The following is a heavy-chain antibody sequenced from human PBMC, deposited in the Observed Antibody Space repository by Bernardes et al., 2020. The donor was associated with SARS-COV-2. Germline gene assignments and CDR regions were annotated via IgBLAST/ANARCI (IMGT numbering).Heavy chain of an antibody. CDR3: TRHGGRHFDF. CDR2: INHSGGT. D-gene: IGHD2-15*01. J-gene: IGHJ4*02. V-gene: IGHV4-34*01. Sequence: SETLSLTCAVYGGSFSGYWSWIRQPPGKGLEWIGEINHSGGTKYNPSLKSRVSISVDTSKNQFSLRLNSVTAADTAVYYRTRHGGRHFDFWDQGTLVTVSS. CDR1: GGSFSGY.